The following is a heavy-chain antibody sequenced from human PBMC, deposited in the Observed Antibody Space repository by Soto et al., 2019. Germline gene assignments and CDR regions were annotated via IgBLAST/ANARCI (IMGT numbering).Heavy chain of an antibody. CDR2: VYYSGST. Sequence: PSETLSLTCTVTGDSVNSYYWSWMRQPPGKGLECMGYVYYSGSTNYNPSLKSRVTISVDTSKNQISLRLKSVTAADTAVYDCARAETSGIHYFDYWGQGSLVT. CDR3: ARAETSGIHYFDY. J-gene: IGHJ4*02. V-gene: IGHV4-59*02. CDR1: GDSVNSYY. D-gene: IGHD6-13*01.